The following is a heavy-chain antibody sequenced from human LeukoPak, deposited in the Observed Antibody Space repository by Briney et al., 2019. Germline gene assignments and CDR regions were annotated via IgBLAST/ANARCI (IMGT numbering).Heavy chain of an antibody. CDR3: RLPLCSGGSCYSLDAFDI. D-gene: IGHD2-15*01. Sequence: GGSLRLSCAASGFTFRNAWMSWVRQAPGKGLEWVGRIKSKADGGTTDYAAPVKGRFTISRDDSKNTLYLEMNSLKTEDTTVYYCRLPLCSGGSCYSLDAFDIWGQGTTVTVSS. J-gene: IGHJ3*02. CDR1: GFTFRNAW. CDR2: IKSKADGGTT. V-gene: IGHV3-15*01.